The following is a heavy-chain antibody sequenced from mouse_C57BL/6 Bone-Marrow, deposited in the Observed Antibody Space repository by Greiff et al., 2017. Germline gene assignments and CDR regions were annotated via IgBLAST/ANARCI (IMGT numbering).Heavy chain of an antibody. V-gene: IGHV5-4*01. CDR3: ARASIYYGNDY. CDR1: GFTFSSYA. D-gene: IGHD2-1*01. CDR2: ISDGGSYT. Sequence: DVQLVESGGGLVKPGGSLKLSCAASGFTFSSYAMSWVRQTPEKRLEWVATISDGGSYTYYPDNVKGRFTISRDNAKNNLYLQMSHLKSEDTAMYYCARASIYYGNDYWGQGTTLTVSS. J-gene: IGHJ2*01.